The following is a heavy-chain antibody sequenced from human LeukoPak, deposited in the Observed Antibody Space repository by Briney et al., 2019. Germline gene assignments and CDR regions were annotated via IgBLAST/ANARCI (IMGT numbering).Heavy chain of an antibody. CDR3: AKDRVGAMLYFDY. V-gene: IGHV3-23*01. Sequence: GGSLRLSCAASGFTFSNYAMHWVRQAPGKGLEWVSGLSGSGGTTYYVDSVKGRFTISRDNSKNTLCLQMNSLRAEDTAVYYCAKDRVGAMLYFDYWGQGTLVTVSS. CDR1: GFTFSNYA. J-gene: IGHJ4*02. CDR2: LSGSGGTT. D-gene: IGHD1-26*01.